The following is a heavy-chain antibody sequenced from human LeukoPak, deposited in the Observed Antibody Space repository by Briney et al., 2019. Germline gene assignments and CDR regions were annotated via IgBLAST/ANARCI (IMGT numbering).Heavy chain of an antibody. CDR1: GLAFSSYA. J-gene: IGHJ4*02. Sequence: GGSLRLSCAASGLAFSSYAMNWVRQPPGKGLEWVSTISVASITFYTDSVKGRFTISRDNSRNTVYLQMTSLRADDTAVYYCADYGVSGVRNNFYWGQGTLVTVSS. V-gene: IGHV3-23*01. CDR3: ADYGVSGVRNNFY. CDR2: ISVASIT. D-gene: IGHD3-3*01.